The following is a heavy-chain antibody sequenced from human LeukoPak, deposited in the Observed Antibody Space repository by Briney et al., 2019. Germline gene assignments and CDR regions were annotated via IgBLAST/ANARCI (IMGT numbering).Heavy chain of an antibody. CDR3: ARALPVKHIPHGDY. J-gene: IGHJ4*02. D-gene: IGHD1-14*01. CDR2: ISTTSGTI. CDR1: GFAFSSYN. Sequence: RPGGSLRLSCAASGFAFSSYNMNWVRQAPGEGLEWVSYISTTSGTIYYADSVKGRFTISRDNAKNSLFLQVNSLRAEDTAVYYCARALPVKHIPHGDYWGQGTLVTVSS. V-gene: IGHV3-48*01.